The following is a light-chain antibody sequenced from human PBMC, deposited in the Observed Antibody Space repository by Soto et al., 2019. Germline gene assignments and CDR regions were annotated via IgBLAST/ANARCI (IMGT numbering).Light chain of an antibody. Sequence: DIQMTQSPSTLSACIGDGVTITCRASQSLSGWLAWYQQEPGKAPKLLIYMASSLASGVPSRFSGSGSGTEFTLTISSLQPDDFATYYCQQYDGYSWTFGQGTKVDIK. J-gene: IGKJ1*01. CDR3: QQYDGYSWT. CDR1: QSLSGW. V-gene: IGKV1-5*03. CDR2: MAS.